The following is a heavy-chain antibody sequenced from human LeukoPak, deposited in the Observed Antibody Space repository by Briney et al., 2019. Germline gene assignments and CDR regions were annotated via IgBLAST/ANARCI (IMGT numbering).Heavy chain of an antibody. CDR3: ARQKAEARPGGGSFDF. Sequence: SQTLSLTCTVSGDSIRSNNYYWAWIRPPPGQGLEWIRTVCYGVSYSYNPSLKRRVTIYVDTSKSQFSLKLSSVTASNTAVYYCARQKAEARPGGGSFDFWGQGTLVRVSS. CDR2: VCYGVSY. D-gene: IGHD5-24*01. J-gene: IGHJ4*02. CDR1: GDSIRSNNYY. V-gene: IGHV4-39*01.